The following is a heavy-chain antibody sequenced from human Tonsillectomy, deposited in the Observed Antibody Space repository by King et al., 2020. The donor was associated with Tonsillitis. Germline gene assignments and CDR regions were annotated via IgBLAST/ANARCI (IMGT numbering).Heavy chain of an antibody. CDR3: ARDGYCSSTSCYAFDY. CDR2: ISSSVSTI. CDR1: GFTFSDYY. J-gene: IGHJ4*02. Sequence: VQLVESGGGLVKPGGSLRLSCAASGFTFSDYYMSWIRQAPGKGLEWVSYISSSVSTIYYADLVKGRFTISRDNAKNSLYLQMNSLRAEDTAVYYCARDGYCSSTSCYAFDYWGQGTLVTVSS. D-gene: IGHD2-2*01. V-gene: IGHV3-11*01.